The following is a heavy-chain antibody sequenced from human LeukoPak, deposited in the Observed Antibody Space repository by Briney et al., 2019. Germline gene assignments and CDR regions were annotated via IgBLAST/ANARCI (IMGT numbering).Heavy chain of an antibody. Sequence: ASVKVTCKASGYTFTGYYMHWVRQAPGQGLEWMGWINPNSGGTNYAQKFQGRVTMTRDTSISTAYMELSRLRSDDTAVYYCARVGTRYNWNDEFNYWGQGTLVTVSS. CDR3: ARVGTRYNWNDEFNY. D-gene: IGHD1-1*01. V-gene: IGHV1-2*02. CDR2: INPNSGGT. CDR1: GYTFTGYY. J-gene: IGHJ4*02.